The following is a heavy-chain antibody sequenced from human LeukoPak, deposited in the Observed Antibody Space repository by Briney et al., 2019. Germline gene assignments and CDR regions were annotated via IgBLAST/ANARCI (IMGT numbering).Heavy chain of an antibody. CDR2: IIPIFGTA. CDR3: AGGAGYGDNDY. J-gene: IGHJ4*02. D-gene: IGHD4-17*01. V-gene: IGHV1-69*13. CDR1: GGTFSSYA. Sequence: SVTVSCKASGGTFSSYAISWVRQAPGQGLEWMGGIIPIFGTANYAQKFQGRVTITADESTSTAYMELSSLRSEDTAVYYCAGGAGYGDNDYWGQGTLVTVSS.